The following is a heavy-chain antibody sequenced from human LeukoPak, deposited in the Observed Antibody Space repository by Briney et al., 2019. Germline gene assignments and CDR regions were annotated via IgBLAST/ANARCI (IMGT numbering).Heavy chain of an antibody. CDR1: GYTFTSSG. Sequence: ASLKVSCKASGYTFTSSGISWVRQAPGHRLEGRGWISAYNGNTNYAQKLQGRVTMTTDTSTSTTYMELRSLRSDDTAVYYCARTESSGDPFDYWGQGTLVTVSS. V-gene: IGHV1-18*01. CDR3: ARTESSGDPFDY. CDR2: ISAYNGNT. D-gene: IGHD6-19*01. J-gene: IGHJ4*02.